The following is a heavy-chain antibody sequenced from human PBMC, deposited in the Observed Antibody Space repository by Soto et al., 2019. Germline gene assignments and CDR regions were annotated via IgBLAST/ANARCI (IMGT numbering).Heavy chain of an antibody. CDR2: IYYSGNT. V-gene: IGHV4-30-4*01. D-gene: IGHD3-16*01. CDR1: GGSTSSDNY. CDR3: AREGGESSDGLYYFDS. Sequence: QVQLQESGPGLVKPSQTLSLTCTVSGGSTSSDNYWSWIRQPPGKGLEWIGHIYYSGNTDYNPSLKSRLAISIDTSQNQFSLKLSSVTAADTAVYCCAREGGESSDGLYYFDSWGQGSLVTVSS. J-gene: IGHJ4*02.